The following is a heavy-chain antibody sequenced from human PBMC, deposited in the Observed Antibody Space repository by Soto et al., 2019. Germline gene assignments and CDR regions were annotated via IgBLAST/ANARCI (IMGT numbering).Heavy chain of an antibody. CDR1: GFSVSNHS. V-gene: IGHV3-23*01. Sequence: XGSLTLSCVVCGFSVSNHSWTWVRQAPGKGLEWVSSISSTVSKTYYADSIKGRFTISRDNSKNTVFLQMNSLRPDDMAFYFCAREPKPFMTGYYDLWGQRTLVTVSS. CDR3: AREPKPFMTGYYDL. J-gene: IGHJ4*02. D-gene: IGHD3-9*01. CDR2: ISSTVSKT.